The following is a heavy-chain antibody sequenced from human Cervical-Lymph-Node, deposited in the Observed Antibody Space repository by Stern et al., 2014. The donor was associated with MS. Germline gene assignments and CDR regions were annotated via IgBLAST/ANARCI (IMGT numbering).Heavy chain of an antibody. CDR2: INPNSGGT. CDR1: GYTFTGYY. CDR3: AGRYEAQISEH. Sequence: QVQLVESGAEVKKPGASVKVSCKASGYTFTGYYMHWVRQAPGQGLEWMGRINPNSGGTNYAQKVQGRVTNTTDTSNRTDYMELSRLRSDDTAVYYCAGRYEAQISEHWGQGTLVTVPS. J-gene: IGHJ1*01. V-gene: IGHV1-2*01. D-gene: IGHD5-12*01.